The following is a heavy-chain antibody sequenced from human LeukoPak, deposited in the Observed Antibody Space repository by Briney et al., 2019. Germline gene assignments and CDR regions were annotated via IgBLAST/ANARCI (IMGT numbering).Heavy chain of an antibody. CDR2: INWNGGST. J-gene: IGHJ4*02. Sequence: GGSLRLSCVASGFRFDDYGMSWVRQAPGKGLEWVSGINWNGGSTGYADSVKGRFTISRDNAKNSLYLRMNSLRAEDTALYYCARGGSTGWYSFDYWGQGTLLTVSS. V-gene: IGHV3-20*04. D-gene: IGHD6-19*01. CDR3: ARGGSTGWYSFDY. CDR1: GFRFDDYG.